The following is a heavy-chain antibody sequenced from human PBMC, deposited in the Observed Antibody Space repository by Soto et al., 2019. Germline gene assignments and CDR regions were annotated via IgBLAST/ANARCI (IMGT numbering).Heavy chain of an antibody. CDR2: IYYSGST. J-gene: IGHJ4*01. V-gene: IGHV4-61*01. Sequence: PSETLSLTCTVSGGSVSSGSYYWSWIRQPPGKGLEWIGYIYYSGSTNYNPSLKSRVTISVDTSKNQFSLKLSSVTAADTAVYYCARGGYCSSTSCYPIDYWDHVTLVTVSS. CDR1: GGSVSSGSYY. D-gene: IGHD2-2*01. CDR3: ARGGYCSSTSCYPIDY.